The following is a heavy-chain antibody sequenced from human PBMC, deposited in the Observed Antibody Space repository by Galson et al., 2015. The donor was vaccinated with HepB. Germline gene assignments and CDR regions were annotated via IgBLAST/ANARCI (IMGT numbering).Heavy chain of an antibody. D-gene: IGHD3-22*01. CDR2: MSHDGDTK. V-gene: IGHV3-30*15. Sequence: SLRLSCAASGFTFSSYAMHWVRQAPGKGLEWVAAMSHDGDTKYNEDSVKGRFTVSRDNSKYRLYLQMSSLRAEDTAVYYCARDSFSRFDSSGSFYVYGALDFWGQGTKVTVSS. J-gene: IGHJ3*01. CDR1: GFTFSSYA. CDR3: ARDSFSRFDSSGSFYVYGALDF.